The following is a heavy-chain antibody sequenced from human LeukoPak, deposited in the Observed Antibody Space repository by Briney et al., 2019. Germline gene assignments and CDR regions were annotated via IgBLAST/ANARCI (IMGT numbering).Heavy chain of an antibody. J-gene: IGHJ4*02. CDR1: GFTFSSYA. CDR3: ARAKGYYDSSVSAGDY. D-gene: IGHD3-22*01. CDR2: IYYSGST. V-gene: IGHV4-31*02. Sequence: LRLSCAASGFTFSSYAMSWIRQHPGKGLEWIGYIYYSGSTYYNPSLKSRVTISVDTSKNQFSLKLSSVTAADTAVYYCARAKGYYDSSVSAGDYWGQGTLVTVSS.